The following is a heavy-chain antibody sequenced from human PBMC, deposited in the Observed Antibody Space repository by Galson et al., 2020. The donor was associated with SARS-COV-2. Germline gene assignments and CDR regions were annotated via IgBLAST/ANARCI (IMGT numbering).Heavy chain of an antibody. J-gene: IGHJ4*02. CDR3: ARGDMGNDYFDY. CDR1: GFTFSNHW. V-gene: IGHV3-74*01. Sequence: GGSLRLSCAVSGFTFSNHWMHWVRQAPGKGLVWVSRIYSEGSSTSYADSVKGRFTISGDNAKNTLYLQMNSLRAEDTAVYYCARGDMGNDYFDYWGQGTLVT. D-gene: IGHD7-27*01. CDR2: IYSEGSST.